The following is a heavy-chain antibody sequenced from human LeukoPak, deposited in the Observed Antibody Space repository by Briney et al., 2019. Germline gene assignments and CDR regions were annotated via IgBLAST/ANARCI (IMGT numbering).Heavy chain of an antibody. J-gene: IGHJ5*02. CDR1: GFTLSGYY. V-gene: IGHV3-74*01. Sequence: GGSLRLSCAASGFTLSGYYMFWVRQVPGKGLMWVAHINGFGTEATYADTVKGRFTISRDNAKNTLYLQMNGLRDEDTAVYYCARDPRNKGLDLWGQGTLVTVSS. D-gene: IGHD1/OR15-1a*01. CDR3: ARDPRNKGLDL. CDR2: INGFGTEA.